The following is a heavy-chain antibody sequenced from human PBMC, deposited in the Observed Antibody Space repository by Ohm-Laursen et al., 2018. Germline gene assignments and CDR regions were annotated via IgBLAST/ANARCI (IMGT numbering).Heavy chain of an antibody. CDR1: GFTFVDHA. J-gene: IGHJ4*02. Sequence: SLRLSCAASGFTFVDHAMHWVRQPPGKGLEWVSGITSNGRGVGYADSVKGRFTISRDNAKNSLSLQMNSLRPEDTALYYCATKSHWGQGTLVTVSS. CDR3: ATKSH. V-gene: IGHV3-9*01. CDR2: ITSNGRGV.